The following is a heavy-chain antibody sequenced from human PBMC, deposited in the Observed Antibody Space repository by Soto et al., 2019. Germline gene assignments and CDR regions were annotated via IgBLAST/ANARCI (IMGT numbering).Heavy chain of an antibody. CDR2: IDPTSTEI. V-gene: IGHV3-21*01. Sequence: VQLVESGGGLVKPGESLRLSCTASGFNFGAFSLSWVRQAPGKGLEWVSSIDPTSTEIHYADSVEGRFSVYRDSTKNSLYLQMISLRFEDTGVYYCARDYLTGDPREAFESWGQGTLVTVSS. CDR3: ARDYLTGDPREAFES. CDR1: GFNFGAFS. D-gene: IGHD7-27*01. J-gene: IGHJ4*02.